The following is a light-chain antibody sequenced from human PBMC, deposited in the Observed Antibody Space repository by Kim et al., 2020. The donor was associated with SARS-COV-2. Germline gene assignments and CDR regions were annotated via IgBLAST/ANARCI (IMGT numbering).Light chain of an antibody. CDR3: SSYTSSSTNYV. CDR2: DVR. CDR1: SSDVGGYKY. V-gene: IGLV2-14*03. Sequence: QSLTIACTETSSDVGGYKYVSWYQQHPGNAPKLMIYDVRKRPSGVSNRFSGSKSGNTASLTISGLQAEDEADYYCSSYTSSSTNYVFGTGTKVTVL. J-gene: IGLJ1*01.